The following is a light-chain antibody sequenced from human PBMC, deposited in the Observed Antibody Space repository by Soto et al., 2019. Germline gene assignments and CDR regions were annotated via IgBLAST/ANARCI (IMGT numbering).Light chain of an antibody. CDR3: QSYDSSLSGSLYV. J-gene: IGLJ1*01. Sequence: QSVLTQPRSVSGSPGQSVTISCTGTSSDVGGYNYVSWYQHHPGKAPKLMIYDVSKRPSGVPDRFSGSKSGNTASLTISGLQAEDEADYYCQSYDSSLSGSLYVFGTGTKVTVL. CDR1: SSDVGGYNY. V-gene: IGLV2-11*01. CDR2: DVS.